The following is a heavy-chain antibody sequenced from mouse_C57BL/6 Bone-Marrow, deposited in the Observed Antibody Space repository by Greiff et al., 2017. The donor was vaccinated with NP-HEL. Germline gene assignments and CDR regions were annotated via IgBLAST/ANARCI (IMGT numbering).Heavy chain of an antibody. CDR2: IYPGGGYT. J-gene: IGHJ2*01. Sequence: VQLQESGAELVRPGTSVKMSCKASGYTFTNYWIGWAKQRPGHGLEWIGDIYPGGGYTNSNEKFKGKATLTAYKSSSTAYMQLSNLTSEDSAVYFCARVTTVDYFDYWGQGTTLTVSS. V-gene: IGHV1-63*01. D-gene: IGHD1-1*01. CDR3: ARVTTVDYFDY. CDR1: GYTFTNYW.